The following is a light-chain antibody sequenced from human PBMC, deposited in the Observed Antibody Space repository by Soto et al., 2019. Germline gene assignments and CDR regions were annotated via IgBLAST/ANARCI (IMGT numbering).Light chain of an antibody. Sequence: QSVLTQPPSASGSRGQSVTISCTGTSVDINYVSWFQQHPGKAPKLIICEVTKRPSGVPDRFSGSKSGNTASLTVSGLQDDDGAYYYCSSNGGKGIWVFGGGTKLTVL. CDR1: SVDINY. V-gene: IGLV2-8*01. CDR3: SSNGGKGIWV. J-gene: IGLJ3*02. CDR2: EVT.